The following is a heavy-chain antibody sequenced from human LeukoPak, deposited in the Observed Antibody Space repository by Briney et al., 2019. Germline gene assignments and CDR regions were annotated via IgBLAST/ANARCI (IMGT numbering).Heavy chain of an antibody. CDR2: ISYDGSNK. V-gene: IGHV3-30*14. J-gene: IGHJ3*02. CDR3: APYWELGAFDI. CDR1: GFTFSSYA. D-gene: IGHD1-26*01. Sequence: GGSLRLSCAASGFTFSSYAMHWVRQAPGKGLEWVAVISYDGSNKYYADSVKGRFTISRDNSKNTLYLQMNSLRAEDTAVYYCAPYWELGAFDIWGQGTMVTVSS.